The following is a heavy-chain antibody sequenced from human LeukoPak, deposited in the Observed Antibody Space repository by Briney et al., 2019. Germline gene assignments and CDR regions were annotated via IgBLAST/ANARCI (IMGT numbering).Heavy chain of an antibody. D-gene: IGHD1/OR15-1a*01. CDR3: AKISSNWDSDY. CDR2: ISYDGSNK. J-gene: IGHJ4*02. V-gene: IGHV3-30*18. CDR1: GFTFSSYG. Sequence: PGGSLRLSCAASGFTFSSYGMHWVRQAPGKGLEWVAVISYDGSNKYYADSVKGRFTISRDNSKNTLYLQMNSLRAEDTAVYYCAKISSNWDSDYWGQGTLVTVSS.